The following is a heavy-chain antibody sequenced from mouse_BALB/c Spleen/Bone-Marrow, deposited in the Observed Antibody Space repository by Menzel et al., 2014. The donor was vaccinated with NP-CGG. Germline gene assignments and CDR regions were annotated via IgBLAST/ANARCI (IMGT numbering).Heavy chain of an antibody. V-gene: IGHV2-6*02. D-gene: IGHD2-10*02. Sequence: QVQLQQSGPGLVAPSQSLSITCTVSGFSLTTYGVHWVRQPPGKGLEWLVVIWSDGSTTYNSALKSRLSISKDNSKSQVFLKMNSLQTDDTAMYYCARNPYGIYAMDYWGQGTSVTVSS. CDR1: GFSLTTYG. J-gene: IGHJ4*01. CDR3: ARNPYGIYAMDY. CDR2: IWSDGST.